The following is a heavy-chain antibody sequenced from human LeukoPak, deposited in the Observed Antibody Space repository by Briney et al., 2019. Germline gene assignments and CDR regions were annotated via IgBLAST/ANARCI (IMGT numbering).Heavy chain of an antibody. D-gene: IGHD6-13*01. CDR3: ARRHSSSWYFSSLDY. CDR1: GFTLSSYA. CDR2: INHSGST. J-gene: IGHJ4*02. Sequence: GSLRLSCAASGFTLSSYAMSWVRQPPGKGLEWIGEINHSGSTNYNPSLKSRVTISVDTSKNQFSLKLSSVTAADTAVYYCARRHSSSWYFSSLDYWGQGTLVTVSS. V-gene: IGHV4-34*01.